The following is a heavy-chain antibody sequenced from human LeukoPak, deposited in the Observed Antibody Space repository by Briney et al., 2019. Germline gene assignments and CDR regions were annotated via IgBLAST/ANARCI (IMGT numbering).Heavy chain of an antibody. CDR1: GFTFSSYS. J-gene: IGHJ4*02. CDR3: ARETGAQGSDY. CDR2: ISSSSSYI. V-gene: IGHV3-21*01. Sequence: PGRSLRLSCAASGFTFSSYSMNWVRQAPGEGLEWVSSISSSSSYIYYADSVKGRFTISRDNAKNSVYLQMNSLRAEDTAVYYCARETGAQGSDYWGQGTLVAVSS. D-gene: IGHD7-27*01.